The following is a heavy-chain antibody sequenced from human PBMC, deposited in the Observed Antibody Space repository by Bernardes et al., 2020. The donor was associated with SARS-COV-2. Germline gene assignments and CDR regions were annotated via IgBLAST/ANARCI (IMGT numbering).Heavy chain of an antibody. V-gene: IGHV3-33*01. D-gene: IGHD6-13*01. CDR2: IWYDGSNK. CDR3: ARDSFRGYSSSWLLTI. J-gene: IGHJ3*02. CDR1: GFTFSSYG. Sequence: GGSLRLSCAASGFTFSSYGMHWVRQAPGKGLEWVAVIWYDGSNKYYADSVKGRFTISRDNSKNTLYLQMNSLRAEDTAVYYCARDSFRGYSSSWLLTIWGQGTMVTVSS.